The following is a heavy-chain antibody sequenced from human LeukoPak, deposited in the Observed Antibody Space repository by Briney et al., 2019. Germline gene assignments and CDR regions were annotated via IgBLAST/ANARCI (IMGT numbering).Heavy chain of an antibody. V-gene: IGHV1-8*01. J-gene: IGHJ6*02. D-gene: IGHD3-3*01. CDR3: AGGDFSYNGMDV. CDR1: RDTFTSYD. Sequence: GASVKVSCKASRDTFTSYDINWVRQATEQGLEWMGWMNPNSGNTGYAQKFQGRVTMTRNTSISTAYMELSGLRSEDTAVYYCAGGDFSYNGMDVWGQGTTVTVSS. CDR2: MNPNSGNT.